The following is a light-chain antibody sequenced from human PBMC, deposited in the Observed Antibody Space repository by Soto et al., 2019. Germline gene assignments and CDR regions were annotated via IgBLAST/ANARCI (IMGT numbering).Light chain of an antibody. J-gene: IGLJ3*02. V-gene: IGLV1-47*01. CDR2: RNN. CDR1: RSNIGTNY. Sequence: QSVLTQPPSASGTPGQRVTISWSGSRSNIGTNYVYWYQHLPGTAPKLLIYRNNEWPSGVPERFSGAKSGTSASLAISGLRSEDEGDYYCAAWDDSLTSWVFGGGTKLTVL. CDR3: AAWDDSLTSWV.